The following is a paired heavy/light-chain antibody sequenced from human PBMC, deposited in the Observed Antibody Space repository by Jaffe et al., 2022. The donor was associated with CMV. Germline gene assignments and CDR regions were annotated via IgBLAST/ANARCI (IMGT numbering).Light chain of an antibody. CDR3: MQGTHWPLT. Sequence: DVVMTQSPLSLPVTLGQPASISCRSSQSLVHSDGNTYLNWFQQRPGQSPRRLIYKVSNRDSGVPDRFSGSGSGTDFTLKISRVEAEDVGVYYCMQGTHWPLTFGGGTKVEI. CDR1: QSLVHSDGNTY. CDR2: KVS. V-gene: IGKV2-30*02. J-gene: IGKJ4*01.
Heavy chain of an antibody. CDR3: AHYEGRPQRVFDY. CDR1: GFSLSTSGVG. J-gene: IGHJ4*02. CDR2: IYWDDDK. D-gene: IGHD6-25*01. Sequence: QITLKESGPTLVKPTQTLTLTCTFSGFSLSTSGVGVGWIRQPPGKALEWLALIYWDDDKRYSPSLKNRVTATKDTSKNQVVLTMTNMDPVDTATYYCAHYEGRPQRVFDYWGQGTLVTVSS. V-gene: IGHV2-5*02.